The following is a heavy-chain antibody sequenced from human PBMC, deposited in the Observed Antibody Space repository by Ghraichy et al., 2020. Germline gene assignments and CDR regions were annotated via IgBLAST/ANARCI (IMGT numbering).Heavy chain of an antibody. D-gene: IGHD3-22*01. CDR1: GGTFSSYA. V-gene: IGHV1-69*06. J-gene: IGHJ4*02. CDR3: ASCYDSSGYYPNY. CDR2: IIPIFGTA. Sequence: SVKVSCKASGGTFSSYAISWVRQAPGQGLEWMGGIIPIFGTANYAQKFQGRVTITADKSTSTAYMELSSLRSEDTAVYYCASCYDSSGYYPNYWGQGTLVTVSS.